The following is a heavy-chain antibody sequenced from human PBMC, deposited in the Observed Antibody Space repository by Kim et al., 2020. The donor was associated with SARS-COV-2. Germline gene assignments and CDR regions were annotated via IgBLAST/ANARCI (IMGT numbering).Heavy chain of an antibody. J-gene: IGHJ4*02. Sequence: GGSLRLSCAASGFTFRSYAMSWVRRAPGKGLEWVSTISDSAGRTYDADSVKGRFTISRDNSKNTLYLQMNSLRAADTAVYYCAKEGASSWDFDYWGQGTL. V-gene: IGHV3-23*01. CDR2: ISDSAGRT. D-gene: IGHD6-13*01. CDR3: AKEGASSWDFDY. CDR1: GFTFRSYA.